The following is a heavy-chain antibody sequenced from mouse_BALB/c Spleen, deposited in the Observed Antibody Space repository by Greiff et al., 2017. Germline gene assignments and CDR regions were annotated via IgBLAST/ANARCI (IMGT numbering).Heavy chain of an antibody. CDR2: IDPANGNT. J-gene: IGHJ3*01. Sequence: VQLQQWGAELVKPGASVKLSCTASGFNIKDTYMHWVKQRPEQGLEWIGRIDPANGNTKYDPKFQGKATITADTSSNTAYLQLSSLTSEDTAVYYCAPMITTTWFAYWGQGTLVTVSA. D-gene: IGHD2-4*01. CDR3: APMITTTWFAY. CDR1: GFNIKDTY. V-gene: IGHV14-3*02.